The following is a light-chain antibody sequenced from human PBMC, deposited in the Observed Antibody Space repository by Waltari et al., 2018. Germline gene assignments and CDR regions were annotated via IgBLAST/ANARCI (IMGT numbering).Light chain of an antibody. CDR1: HDINNA. V-gene: IGKV1D-13*01. J-gene: IGKJ1*01. CDR3: QQRHNYPRT. Sequence: AIQMTQSPSSLSASVGDKVTITCRASHDINNALAWYQQRPGKTPKLLISAASFLMTGVPSGFSGSGSGTHFTLTITSLEPEDVAVYFCQQRHNYPRTFGPGTRVE. CDR2: AAS.